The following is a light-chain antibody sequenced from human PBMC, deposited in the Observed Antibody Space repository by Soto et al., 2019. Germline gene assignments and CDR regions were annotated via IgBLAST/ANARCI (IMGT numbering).Light chain of an antibody. Sequence: MTQSPATLSASLGESATLSCRASQSISSHLNWYQQKPGNAPKLLIYAASSRQSGGPSRFSGSGSGTDFTLTISSLQSEDFAIYYCQHSYSTPRTFGRGTKVDIK. CDR2: AAS. CDR1: QSISSH. V-gene: IGKV1-39*01. CDR3: QHSYSTPRT. J-gene: IGKJ4*01.